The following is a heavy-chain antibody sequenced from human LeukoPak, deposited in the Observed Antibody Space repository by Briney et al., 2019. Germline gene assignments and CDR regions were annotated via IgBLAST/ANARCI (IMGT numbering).Heavy chain of an antibody. Sequence: PSETLSLTCAVYGGSFSGYYWSWIRQPPGKGLEWIGEINHSGSTNYNPSLKSRVTISVDTSKNQFSLKLSSVTAADTAVYYCARGGRRVQLWITAPSFDYWGQGTLVTVSS. V-gene: IGHV4-34*01. CDR2: INHSGST. CDR3: ARGGRRVQLWITAPSFDY. CDR1: GGSFSGYY. J-gene: IGHJ4*02. D-gene: IGHD5-18*01.